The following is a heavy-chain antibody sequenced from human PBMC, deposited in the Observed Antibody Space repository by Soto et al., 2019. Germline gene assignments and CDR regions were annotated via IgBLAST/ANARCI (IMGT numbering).Heavy chain of an antibody. CDR2: IFHSGNT. J-gene: IGHJ4*02. V-gene: IGHV4-30-2*01. CDR3: ARALAGEHFDY. Sequence: QLQLQESGSGLVKPSQTLSLTCAVSGGSISSGDYSWSWIRQPPGKGLEWIGYIFHSGNTYYNPSLKRRVSISVDNSKNQFSLKLSSVTAADTAVYYCARALAGEHFDYWGQGTLVTVSS. D-gene: IGHD6-19*01. CDR1: GGSISSGDYS.